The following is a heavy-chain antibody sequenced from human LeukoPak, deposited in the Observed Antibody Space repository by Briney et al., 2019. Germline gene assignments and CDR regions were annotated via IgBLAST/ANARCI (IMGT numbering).Heavy chain of an antibody. CDR2: IKRDGGEK. V-gene: IGHV3-7*01. J-gene: IGHJ4*02. CDR1: GFTFTDFW. CDR3: ASLDTAHPSGVY. D-gene: IGHD5-18*01. Sequence: GGSLRLSCEVSGFTFTDFWMNWVRQAPGKGLEWVAMIKRDGGEKHYVDSVKGRFTISRNNAKKSLYLQMDSLRDEDTAVYYCASLDTAHPSGVYWGQGTLVTVSS.